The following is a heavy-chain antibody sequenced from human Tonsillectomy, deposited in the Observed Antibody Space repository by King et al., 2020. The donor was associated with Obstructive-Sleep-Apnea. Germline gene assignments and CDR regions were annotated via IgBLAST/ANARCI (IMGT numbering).Heavy chain of an antibody. V-gene: IGHV3-30*02. Sequence: VQLVESGGGVVQPGRSLRLSCAASGFTFSSYGMHWVRQAPGKGLEWVAFIRYDGSNKYDADSVKGRFTISRDNSKNTLYLQMNSLRAEDTAVYYCAKDLGGYYYHYYYCMDVWGQGTTVTVSS. CDR2: IRYDGSNK. D-gene: IGHD3-22*01. CDR3: AKDLGGYYYHYYYCMDV. CDR1: GFTFSSYG. J-gene: IGHJ6*02.